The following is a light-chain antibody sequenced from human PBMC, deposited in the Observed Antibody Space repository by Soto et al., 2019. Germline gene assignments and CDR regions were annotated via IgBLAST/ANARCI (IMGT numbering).Light chain of an antibody. V-gene: IGLV2-14*01. Sequence: QSALTQPASVSGSPGQSITISCTGTSSDVGGYNYVSWYQQHPGKAPKLMIDDVSNRPSGVSNRFSGSKSGNTASLTISGLQAEDEADYYCSSYTSSSTLVVFGGGTKLTV. CDR3: SSYTSSSTLVV. J-gene: IGLJ2*01. CDR1: SSDVGGYNY. CDR2: DVS.